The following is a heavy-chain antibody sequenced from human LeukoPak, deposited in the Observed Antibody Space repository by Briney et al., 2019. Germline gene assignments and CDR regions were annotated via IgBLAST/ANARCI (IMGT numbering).Heavy chain of an antibody. D-gene: IGHD3-3*01. CDR1: GYIFTNYG. Sequence: GASVKVSCKASGYIFTNYGISWVRQAPGQGLEWMGGIIPIFGTANYAQKFQGRVTITADESTSTAYMELSSLRSEDTAVYYCARMWDSLDFWSGYQFQWFDPWGQGTLVTVSS. J-gene: IGHJ5*02. V-gene: IGHV1-69*13. CDR3: ARMWDSLDFWSGYQFQWFDP. CDR2: IIPIFGTA.